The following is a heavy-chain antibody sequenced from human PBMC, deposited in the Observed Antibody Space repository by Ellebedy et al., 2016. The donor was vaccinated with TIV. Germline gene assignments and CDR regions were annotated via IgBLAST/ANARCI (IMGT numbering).Heavy chain of an antibody. CDR1: GFTFSSNW. Sequence: GESLKISCAASGFTFSSNWMHWVRQAPGKGLVWVSRINSDGRSTTYADSVKGRFTISRDNAKNTLYLQMSSLRAEDTAVYYCAIDGIVGGTTEYYFDYWGQGTLVTVSS. CDR3: AIDGIVGGTTEYYFDY. J-gene: IGHJ4*02. V-gene: IGHV3-74*01. D-gene: IGHD1-26*01. CDR2: INSDGRST.